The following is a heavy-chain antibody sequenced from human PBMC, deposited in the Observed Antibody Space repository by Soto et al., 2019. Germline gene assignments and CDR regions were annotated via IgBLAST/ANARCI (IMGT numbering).Heavy chain of an antibody. CDR1: CDFIGSGDYY. J-gene: IGHJ5*02. V-gene: IGHV4-30-4*01. CDR3: ARSLSSSSGYFDP. CDR2: IYKTGKT. Sequence: SETLSLTCDVSCDFIGSGDYYWTWIRQPPGKGLEYIGYIYKTGKTYYNPSLKSRLFISLDTSKSQFSLKLTSVTAADTAMYYCARSLSSSSGYFDPWGQGTMVTVSS. D-gene: IGHD6-6*01.